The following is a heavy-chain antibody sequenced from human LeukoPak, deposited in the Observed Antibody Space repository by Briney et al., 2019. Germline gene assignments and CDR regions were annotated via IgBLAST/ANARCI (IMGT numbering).Heavy chain of an antibody. CDR1: GGTFSSYA. CDR3: ARTLVLLWFGELLYNGFDY. D-gene: IGHD3-10*01. CDR2: ISAYNGNT. V-gene: IGHV1-18*01. Sequence: ASVKVSCKASGGTFSSYAISWVRQAPGQGLEWMGWISAYNGNTNYAQKLQGRVTMTTDTSTSTAYMELRSLRSDDTAVYYCARTLVLLWFGELLYNGFDYWGQGTLVTVSS. J-gene: IGHJ4*02.